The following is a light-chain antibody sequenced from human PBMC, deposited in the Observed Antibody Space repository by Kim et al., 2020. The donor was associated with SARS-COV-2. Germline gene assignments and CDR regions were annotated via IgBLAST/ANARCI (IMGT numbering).Light chain of an antibody. CDR3: GTWDSDLSVGL. V-gene: IGLV1-51*01. Sequence: QSVLTQPPSVSAAPGQRVTISCFGGNSNVGKNYVSWYQQVPGTAPKVVIYDDSDRPSGVPDRLSGSKSGTSATLDITGLQSGDEADYYCGTWDSDLSVGLFGGGTKVTVL. CDR1: NSNVGKNY. J-gene: IGLJ3*02. CDR2: DDS.